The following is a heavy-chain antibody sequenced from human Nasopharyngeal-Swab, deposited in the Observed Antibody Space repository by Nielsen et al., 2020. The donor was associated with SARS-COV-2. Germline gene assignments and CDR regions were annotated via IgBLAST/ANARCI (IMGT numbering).Heavy chain of an antibody. D-gene: IGHD3-3*01. Sequence: WIRQPPGKGLEWVALISYDGNENYYADSLKGRFTISRDNAKNALYLQVNSLRSEDTAVYYCAFGAFYFDHWGQGTLGTVSS. CDR2: ISYDGNEN. J-gene: IGHJ4*02. CDR3: AFGAFYFDH. V-gene: IGHV3-30*03.